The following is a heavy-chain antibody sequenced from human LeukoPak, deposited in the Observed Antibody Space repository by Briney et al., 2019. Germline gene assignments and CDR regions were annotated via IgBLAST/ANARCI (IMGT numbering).Heavy chain of an antibody. CDR1: GYTFTSYG. D-gene: IGHD4-17*01. V-gene: IGHV1-18*01. CDR2: ISAYNGNT. Sequence: ASVKVSCKASGYTFTSYGISWVRQAPGQGLEWMGWISAYNGNTNYAQKLQGRVTMTTDTSTSTAYMELSSLRSEDTAVYYCARDLDGDYGNYWYFDLWGRGTLVTVSS. CDR3: ARDLDGDYGNYWYFDL. J-gene: IGHJ2*01.